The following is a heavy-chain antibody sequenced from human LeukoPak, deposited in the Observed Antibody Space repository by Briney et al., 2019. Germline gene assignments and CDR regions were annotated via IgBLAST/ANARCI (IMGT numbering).Heavy chain of an antibody. CDR3: ARELAARRAYFDY. CDR1: GFTFSDYA. D-gene: IGHD6-6*01. J-gene: IGHJ4*02. CDR2: ISTDGSRT. Sequence: GGSLRLSCAASGFTFSDYAIHWVRQAPGKGLEYVSAISTDGSRTFYANSVKGRFTISRDNSKNTLYLQMGSLRGDDMAVYYCARELAARRAYFDYWGQGTLVTVSS. V-gene: IGHV3-64*01.